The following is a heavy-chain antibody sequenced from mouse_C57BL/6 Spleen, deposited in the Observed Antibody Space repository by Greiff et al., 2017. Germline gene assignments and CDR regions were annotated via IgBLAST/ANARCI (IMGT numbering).Heavy chain of an antibody. CDR3: ASRFITYAMDY. CDR1: GYSFTGYY. Sequence: EVQLQQSGPELVKPGASVKISCKASGYSFTGYYMNWVKQSPEKSLEWIGEINPSTGGTTYNQKFKAKATLTVDKSSSTAYMQLKSLTSEDSAVYYCASRFITYAMDYWGQGTSVTVSS. D-gene: IGHD1-1*01. CDR2: INPSTGGT. J-gene: IGHJ4*01. V-gene: IGHV1-42*01.